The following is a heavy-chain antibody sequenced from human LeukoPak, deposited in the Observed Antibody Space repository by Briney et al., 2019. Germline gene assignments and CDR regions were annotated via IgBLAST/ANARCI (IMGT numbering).Heavy chain of an antibody. CDR1: GGSISSYY. D-gene: IGHD3-22*01. CDR3: ARSTWLLDK. J-gene: IGHJ4*02. CDR2: IYYSGST. Sequence: SETLSLTCTVSGGSISSYYWSWVRQSPGKGLEWIGYIYYSGSTNYNPSLKSRVTISLDTSKNQFSLKLSSVTAADTAVYYCARSTWLLDKWGQGTLVTVSS. V-gene: IGHV4-59*01.